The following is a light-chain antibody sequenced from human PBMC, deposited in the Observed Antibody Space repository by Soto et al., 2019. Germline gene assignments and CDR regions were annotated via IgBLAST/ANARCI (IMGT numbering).Light chain of an antibody. CDR2: KAS. CDR1: QTISSW. CDR3: QHYNSYSEA. V-gene: IGKV1-5*03. J-gene: IGKJ1*01. Sequence: DIQITQSPSTLSGSVGDRVTITCRASQTISSWLAWYQQKPWKAPKLLIYKASTLKSGDPSRFSGSGSGTEFTLTISSLQPDDFATYYCQHYNSYSEAFGQGTKVEL.